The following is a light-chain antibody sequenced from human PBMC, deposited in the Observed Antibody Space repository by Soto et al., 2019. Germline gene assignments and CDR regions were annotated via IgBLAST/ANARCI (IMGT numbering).Light chain of an antibody. V-gene: IGKV3D-15*01. J-gene: IGKJ4*01. CDR2: GAS. Sequence: EIVLTQSPATLSVSPGERVTLSCRASQSVSDNLAWYQQKPGQAPRLLIYGASIRATDIPARFSGSGSGTEFSLTICSLQSEDFAVYYCQQYNDWLLTFGGGTKVEIK. CDR3: QQYNDWLLT. CDR1: QSVSDN.